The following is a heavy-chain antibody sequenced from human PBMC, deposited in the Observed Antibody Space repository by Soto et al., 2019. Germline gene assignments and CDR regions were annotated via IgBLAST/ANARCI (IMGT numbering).Heavy chain of an antibody. J-gene: IGHJ6*02. V-gene: IGHV6-1*01. Sequence: SQTLSLTCAISGDSVSSNSAAWNWIRQSPSRGLEWLGRTYYRSKWYNDYAVSVKSRITINRDTSKNQFSLQLNSVTPEDTAVYYSARGLDYSALYYYYGMDVWGQGTTVTVSS. CDR1: GDSVSSNSAA. CDR2: TYYRSKWYN. CDR3: ARGLDYSALYYYYGMDV. D-gene: IGHD2-15*01.